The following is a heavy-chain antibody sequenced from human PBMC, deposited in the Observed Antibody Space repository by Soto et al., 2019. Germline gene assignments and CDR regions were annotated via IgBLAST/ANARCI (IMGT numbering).Heavy chain of an antibody. D-gene: IGHD2-15*01. V-gene: IGHV4-30-4*01. CDR1: GGSISSGDYY. J-gene: IGHJ4*02. CDR2: IYYSGGT. Sequence: QVQLQESGPGLVKPSQTLSLTCTVSGGSISSGDYYWSWIRQPPGKGLEWIGYIYYSGGTYYNPSLKSRVTISVDTSKNQFSLKLSSVTAADTAVYYCARAPYCSGGSCNGPFDYWGQGTLVTVSS. CDR3: ARAPYCSGGSCNGPFDY.